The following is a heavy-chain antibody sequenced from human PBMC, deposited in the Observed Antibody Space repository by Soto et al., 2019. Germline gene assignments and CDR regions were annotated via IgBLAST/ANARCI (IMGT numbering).Heavy chain of an antibody. D-gene: IGHD3-22*01. Sequence: ASVKVSCKASGYTFTSYGISWVRQAPGQGLEWMGWISAYNGNTNYAQKLQGRVTMTTDTSTSTVYMELRSLRSDDTAVYYCAREGFYYDSSCYNYWGQGTLVTVSS. V-gene: IGHV1-18*04. CDR3: AREGFYYDSSCYNY. J-gene: IGHJ4*02. CDR2: ISAYNGNT. CDR1: GYTFTSYG.